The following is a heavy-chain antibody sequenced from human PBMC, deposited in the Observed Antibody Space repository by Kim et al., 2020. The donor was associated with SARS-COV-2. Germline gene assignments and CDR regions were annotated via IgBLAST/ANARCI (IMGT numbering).Heavy chain of an antibody. CDR3: ARGLYPTRGNNWFES. V-gene: IGHV3-7*04. J-gene: IGHJ5*01. D-gene: IGHD3-10*01. Sequence: VDSVKSRFNIARDNAQNSLYLEVNSLRAEDTAVYYCARGLYPTRGNNWFESWGQGTLVTVSS.